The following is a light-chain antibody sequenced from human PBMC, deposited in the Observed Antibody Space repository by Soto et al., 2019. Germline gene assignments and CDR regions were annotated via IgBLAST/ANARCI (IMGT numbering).Light chain of an antibody. CDR1: QSITNY. J-gene: IGKJ4*01. CDR2: AAS. V-gene: IGKV1-39*01. Sequence: DIQMTQSPSSLSASVGDRVPITCRASQSITNYLNWYQHKPGQAPNILIYAASTLQAGVPSRFRGSWSGTDCTLTISSLQPEDVATYFCQQSNSSPPTLGGGTKVDIK. CDR3: QQSNSSPPT.